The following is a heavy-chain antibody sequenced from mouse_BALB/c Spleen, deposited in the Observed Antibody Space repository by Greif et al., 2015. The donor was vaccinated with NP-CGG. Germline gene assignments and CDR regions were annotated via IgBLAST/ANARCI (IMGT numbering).Heavy chain of an antibody. CDR3: ARHLTLDY. CDR2: ISNGGGST. CDR1: GFTFSDYY. Sequence: EVMLVESGGGLVQPGGSLKLSCATSGFTFSDYYMYWVRQTPEKRLEWVAYISNGGGSTYYPDTVKGRFTISRDNAKNTLYLQMSRLKSEDTAMYYCARHLTLDYWGQGTTLTVSS. D-gene: IGHD1-1*01. J-gene: IGHJ2*01. V-gene: IGHV5-12*02.